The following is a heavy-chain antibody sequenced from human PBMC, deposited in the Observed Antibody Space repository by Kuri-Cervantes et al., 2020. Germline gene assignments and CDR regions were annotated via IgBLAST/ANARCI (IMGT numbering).Heavy chain of an antibody. CDR3: ARDWSMEV. V-gene: IGHV3-23*01. CDR2: ISGSGGST. Sequence: GGSLRLSCAASGFTFSSYAMSWVRQAPGKGLEWVSAISGSGGSTYYADSVKGRFTISRDNAKNSLYLQMNSLRAEDTALYYCARDWSMEVWGEGTTVTVSS. CDR1: GFTFSSYA. J-gene: IGHJ6*03. D-gene: IGHD3-3*01.